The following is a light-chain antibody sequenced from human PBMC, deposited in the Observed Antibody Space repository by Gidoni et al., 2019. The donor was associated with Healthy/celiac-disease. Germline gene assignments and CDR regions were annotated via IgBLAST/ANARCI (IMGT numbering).Light chain of an antibody. V-gene: IGKV1-39*01. J-gene: IGKJ4*01. CDR1: QSISTY. Sequence: DIQMTQSPSSLSASVGDRVTITCRASQSISTYLNWYQQKPGKAPKRLIYAASSLQSGVPSRFSGSGSGTDFTLTISSLQPEDFATYYCQQSYSSPLTFGGXTKVEIK. CDR3: QQSYSSPLT. CDR2: AAS.